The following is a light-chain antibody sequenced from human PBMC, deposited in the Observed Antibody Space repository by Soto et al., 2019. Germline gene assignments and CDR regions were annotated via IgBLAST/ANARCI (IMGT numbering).Light chain of an antibody. CDR1: SSNIGAGYD. Sequence: QSVLTQPPSVSGAPGQMITISCTGSSSNIGAGYDVQWYQQLPGTAPKLLIYGNSHRPSGVPDRFSGSKSGTSASLAITGLQTEDEADYYCQSYDSSLSALYVLGTGTKLTVL. J-gene: IGLJ1*01. V-gene: IGLV1-40*01. CDR3: QSYDSSLSALYV. CDR2: GNS.